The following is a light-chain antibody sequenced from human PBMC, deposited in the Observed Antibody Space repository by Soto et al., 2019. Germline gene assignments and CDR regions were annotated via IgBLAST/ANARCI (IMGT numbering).Light chain of an antibody. J-gene: IGKJ1*01. CDR2: GVS. CDR3: QQYNKWPPST. CDR1: QSVSNN. V-gene: IGKV3-15*01. Sequence: EIVMTQTPATLSVSPGEIDSLSCRASQSVSNNLAWYPQKPGQDTMLLIFGVSTRATGIPARFSGSGSGTEYTLTISSLQSEDSAVYYCQQYNKWPPSTFGQGTKVEV.